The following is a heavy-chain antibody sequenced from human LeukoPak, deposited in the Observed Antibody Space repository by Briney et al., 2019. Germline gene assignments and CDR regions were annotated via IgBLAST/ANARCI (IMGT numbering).Heavy chain of an antibody. V-gene: IGHV3-30-3*01. CDR3: AKGDYGGNSHTFDI. CDR1: GFTFSSYA. D-gene: IGHD4-23*01. Sequence: GGSLRLSCAASGFTFSSYAMHWVRQAPGKGLEWVAVISYDGSNKYYADSVKGRLTISRDNSKNTLSLQVNSLRSEDTAVYFCAKGDYGGNSHTFDIWGQGTMVTVSS. CDR2: ISYDGSNK. J-gene: IGHJ3*02.